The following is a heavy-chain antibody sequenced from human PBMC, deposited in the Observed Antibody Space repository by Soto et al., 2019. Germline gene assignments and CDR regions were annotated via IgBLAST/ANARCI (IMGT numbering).Heavy chain of an antibody. Sequence: PGGSLRLSCATSGYAFEDYAMHWVRQVPGQGMEWVSLISWDGESTYYADPVKGRFTVSRDNSEKSLYLQMNSVRVDDTALYYCAKVGHLDITTGHAYFDHWGQGTRVIVAS. CDR3: AKVGHLDITTGHAYFDH. J-gene: IGHJ4*02. CDR2: ISWDGEST. V-gene: IGHV3-43D*04. D-gene: IGHD5-12*01. CDR1: GYAFEDYA.